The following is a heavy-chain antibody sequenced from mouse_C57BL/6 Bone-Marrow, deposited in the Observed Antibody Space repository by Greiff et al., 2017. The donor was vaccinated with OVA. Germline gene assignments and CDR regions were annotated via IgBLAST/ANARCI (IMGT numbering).Heavy chain of an antibody. CDR3: ERGGSSGPWFAY. D-gene: IGHD3-2*02. V-gene: IGHV5-4*01. CDR2: ISDGGSYT. J-gene: IGHJ3*01. CDR1: GFTFSSYA. Sequence: EVQGVESGGGLVKPGGSLKLSCAASGFTFSSYAMSWVRQTPEKRLEWVATISDGGSYTYYPDNVKGRFTISRDNAKNNLYLQMSHLKSEDTAMYYCERGGSSGPWFAYWGQGTLVTVSA.